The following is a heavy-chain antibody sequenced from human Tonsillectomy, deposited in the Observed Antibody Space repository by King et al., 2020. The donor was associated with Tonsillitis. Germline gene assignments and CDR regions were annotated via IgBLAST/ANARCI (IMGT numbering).Heavy chain of an antibody. Sequence: VQLVESGGGLVKPGGSLRLSCAASGFNFSSYNMNWVRQAPGKGLEWVSSISSSSSYIYYTDSVKGRFTISRDNAKNSLYLQMDSLRVEDTAVYYCARYAGVSGFDYWGQGTLVTVSS. D-gene: IGHD2-8*01. V-gene: IGHV3-21*01. CDR1: GFNFSSYN. CDR3: ARYAGVSGFDY. CDR2: ISSSSSYI. J-gene: IGHJ4*02.